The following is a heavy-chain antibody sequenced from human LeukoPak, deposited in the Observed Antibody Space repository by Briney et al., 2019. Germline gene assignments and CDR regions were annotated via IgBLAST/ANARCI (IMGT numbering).Heavy chain of an antibody. V-gene: IGHV3-23*01. J-gene: IGHJ4*02. Sequence: PGGSLRLSCAASGFTFTNYAMTWVRQAPGKRPEGMSSISGSEGSTYYTDSVKGRFTSSRDDSKNTLYLQMDSLRPEDTAVYYCAKTRGSSSFQSIDNWGQGTLVTVSS. CDR2: ISGSEGST. CDR1: GFTFTNYA. D-gene: IGHD6-13*01. CDR3: AKTRGSSSFQSIDN.